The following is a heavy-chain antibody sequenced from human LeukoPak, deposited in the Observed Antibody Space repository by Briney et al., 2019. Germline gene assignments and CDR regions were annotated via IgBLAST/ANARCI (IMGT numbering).Heavy chain of an antibody. J-gene: IGHJ5*02. CDR2: ISGSGGST. D-gene: IGHD1-26*01. CDR3: ARSARVGATWFDP. CDR1: GFTFSSYA. V-gene: IGHV3-23*01. Sequence: GGSLRLSCAASGFTFSSYAISWVRQAPGKGLEWVSAISGSGGSTYYADSVKGRFTISRDNAKNSLYLQMNSLRAEDTAVYYCARSARVGATWFDPWGQGTLVTVSS.